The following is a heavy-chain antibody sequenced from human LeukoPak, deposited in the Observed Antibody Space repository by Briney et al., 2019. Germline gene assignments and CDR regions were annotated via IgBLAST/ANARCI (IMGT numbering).Heavy chain of an antibody. CDR3: TTDPVVPAANNNWFDP. CDR1: GFTFSNAW. CDR2: IKSKTDGGTT. J-gene: IGHJ5*02. V-gene: IGHV3-15*01. D-gene: IGHD2-2*01. Sequence: GGSLRLSCAASGFTFSNAWMSWVRQAPGKGLEWVGRIKSKTDGGTTDYAAPVKGRFTISRDSKNTLYLQMNSLKTEDTAVYYCTTDPVVPAANNNWFDPWGQGTLVTVSS.